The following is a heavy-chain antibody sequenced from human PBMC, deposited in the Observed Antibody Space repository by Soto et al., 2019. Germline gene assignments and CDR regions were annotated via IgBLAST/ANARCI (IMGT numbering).Heavy chain of an antibody. J-gene: IGHJ5*02. Sequence: VASVKVSCKASGYTFTSYDINWVRQATGQGLEWMGWMNPNSGNTGYAQKFQGRVTMTRNTSISTAYMELSSLRSEDTAVYYCARASDRDMVRAADNCFDTWGQGTLVTVSS. V-gene: IGHV1-8*01. D-gene: IGHD3-10*01. CDR3: ARASDRDMVRAADNCFDT. CDR1: GYTFTSYD. CDR2: MNPNSGNT.